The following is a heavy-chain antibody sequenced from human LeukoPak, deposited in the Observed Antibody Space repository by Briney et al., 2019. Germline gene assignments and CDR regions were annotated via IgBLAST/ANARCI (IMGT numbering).Heavy chain of an antibody. V-gene: IGHV3-21*01. CDR1: GFTFSSYS. CDR2: ISSSSYI. D-gene: IGHD5-12*01. CDR3: ARSNSGYDFGSFNFDY. Sequence: GGSLRLSCAASGFTFSSYSMNWVRQAPGKGLEWVSSISSSSYIYYADSVKGRFTISRDNAKNSLYLQMNSLRAEDTAVYYCARSNSGYDFGSFNFDYWGQGTLVTVSS. J-gene: IGHJ4*02.